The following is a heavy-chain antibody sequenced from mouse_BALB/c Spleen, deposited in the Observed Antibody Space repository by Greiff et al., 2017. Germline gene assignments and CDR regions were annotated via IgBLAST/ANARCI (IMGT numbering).Heavy chain of an antibody. J-gene: IGHJ3*01. V-gene: IGHV5-9-4*01. Sequence: EVKVVESGGGLVKPGGSLKLSCAASGFTFSSYAMSWVRQSPEKRLEWVAEISSGGSYTYYPDTVTGRFTISRDNAKNTLYLEMSSLRSEDTAMYYCAKTARATLGFAYWGQGTLVTVSA. CDR2: ISSGGSYT. D-gene: IGHD3-1*01. CDR1: GFTFSSYA. CDR3: AKTARATLGFAY.